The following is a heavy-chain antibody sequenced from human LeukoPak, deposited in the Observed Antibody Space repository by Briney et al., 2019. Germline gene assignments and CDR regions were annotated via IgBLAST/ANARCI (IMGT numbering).Heavy chain of an antibody. Sequence: SQTLSLTCTVSDGSISSGDYYWSWIRQPPGKGLEWIGYIYYSGSTYYNPSLKSRVTISVDTSKNQFSLKLSSVTAADTAVYYCARGATRYYDILTGYSPYYYYGMDVWGQGTTVTVSS. CDR3: ARGATRYYDILTGYSPYYYYGMDV. J-gene: IGHJ6*02. D-gene: IGHD3-9*01. CDR2: IYYSGST. CDR1: DGSISSGDYY. V-gene: IGHV4-30-4*01.